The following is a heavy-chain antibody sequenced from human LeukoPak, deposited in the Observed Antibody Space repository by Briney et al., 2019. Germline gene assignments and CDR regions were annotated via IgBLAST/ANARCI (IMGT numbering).Heavy chain of an antibody. CDR2: ISAYNGNT. V-gene: IGHV1-18*04. Sequence: EASVKVSCTASGYTFTSYGISWVRQAPGQGLEWMGWISAYNGNTNYAQKLQGRVTMTTDTSTSTAYMELRSLRSDDTAVCYCARLDIVVVPAATRGAFDIWGQGTMVTVSS. D-gene: IGHD2-2*01. CDR3: ARLDIVVVPAATRGAFDI. CDR1: GYTFTSYG. J-gene: IGHJ3*02.